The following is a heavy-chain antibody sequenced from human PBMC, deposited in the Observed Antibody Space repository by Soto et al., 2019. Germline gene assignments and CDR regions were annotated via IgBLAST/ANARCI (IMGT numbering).Heavy chain of an antibody. CDR1: GFTFSTYS. CDR2: ISTSKNTI. CDR3: ARDRSPITMVRGVMGYYYYYGMDV. V-gene: IGHV3-48*01. D-gene: IGHD3-10*01. J-gene: IGHJ6*02. Sequence: PGGSLRLSCAASGFTFSTYSMNWIRQAPGKGLEWISNISTSKNTIYYSDSVKGRFTISRDNANNSLYLQMNSLRAEDTAVYYCARDRSPITMVRGVMGYYYYYGMDVWGQGTTVTVS.